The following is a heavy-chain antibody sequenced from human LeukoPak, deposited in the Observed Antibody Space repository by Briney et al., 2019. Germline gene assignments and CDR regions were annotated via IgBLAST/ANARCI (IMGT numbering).Heavy chain of an antibody. CDR2: ISSSGSTI. V-gene: IGHV3-48*04. CDR3: AKTGGATNFGPLDS. CDR1: GLTFSSHW. D-gene: IGHD1-26*01. Sequence: GGSLRLSCAASGLTFSSHWMHWVRQAPGKGLEWVSYISSSGSTIYYADSVKGRFTISRDNAKNSLYLQMNSLRAEDTAVYYCAKTGGATNFGPLDSWGQGTLVFVSS. J-gene: IGHJ4*02.